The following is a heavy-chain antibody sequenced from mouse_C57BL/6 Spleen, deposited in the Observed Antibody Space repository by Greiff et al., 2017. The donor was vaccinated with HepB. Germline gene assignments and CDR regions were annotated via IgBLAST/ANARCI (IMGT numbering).Heavy chain of an antibody. CDR3: SRIVQAEGYYFDY. CDR2: IYPGDGDT. J-gene: IGHJ2*01. CDR1: GYAFSSSW. Sequence: QVQLQQSGPELVKPGASVKISCKASGYAFSSSWMNWVKQRPGKGLEWIGRIYPGDGDTNYNGKFKGKATLTADKSSSTAYMQLSSLTSEDSAVYFCSRIVQAEGYYFDYWGQGTTLTVSS. V-gene: IGHV1-82*01. D-gene: IGHD2-12*01.